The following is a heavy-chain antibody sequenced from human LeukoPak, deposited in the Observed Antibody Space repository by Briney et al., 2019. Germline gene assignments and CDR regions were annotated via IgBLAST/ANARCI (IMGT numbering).Heavy chain of an antibody. CDR2: SSSAM. D-gene: IGHD3-16*02. CDR3: ASGLRLGELSYEDYYYYMDV. J-gene: IGHJ6*03. Sequence: SSSAMYYADSVKGRFTISRDNAKNSLYLQMNSLRAEDTAVYYCASGLRLGELSYEDYYYYMDVWGKGTTVTVSS. V-gene: IGHV3-21*01.